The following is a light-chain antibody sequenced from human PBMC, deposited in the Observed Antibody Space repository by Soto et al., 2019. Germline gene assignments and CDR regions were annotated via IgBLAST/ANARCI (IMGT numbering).Light chain of an antibody. CDR3: QSYDSSLSAYV. V-gene: IGLV1-40*01. CDR1: NSNIGAVFV. CDR2: IEN. J-gene: IGLJ1*01. Sequence: QSVLTQPPSVSGAPGQRVTISCTGSNSNIGAVFVLTWYQQVPGAAPKFLIYIENIRPSSVLDRFSVSKFGTSASLAFIGFQAEDDADYYCQSYDSSLSAYVFGTGTKVTVL.